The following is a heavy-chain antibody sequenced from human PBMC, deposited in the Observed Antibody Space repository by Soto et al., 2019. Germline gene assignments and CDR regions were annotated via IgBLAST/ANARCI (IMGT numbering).Heavy chain of an antibody. CDR1: VFTFSRYA. J-gene: IGHJ5*02. V-gene: IGHV3-23*01. D-gene: IGHD3-22*01. Sequence: PGGSLRLSCAASVFTFSRYAMWSYRQAPGKGLEWVSAISGSGGSTYYADSVKGRFTISRDNSKNTLYLQMNSLRAEDTAVYYGASRITIIVSWGQGTLVTVSS. CDR3: ASRITIIVS. CDR2: ISGSGGST.